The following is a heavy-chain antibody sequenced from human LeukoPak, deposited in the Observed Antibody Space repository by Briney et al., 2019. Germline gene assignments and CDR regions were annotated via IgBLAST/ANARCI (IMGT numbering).Heavy chain of an antibody. D-gene: IGHD3-22*01. CDR1: GGSISSYY. J-gene: IGHJ4*02. CDR3: ATLGNYCYDSSGTGDY. CDR2: IYYSGST. Sequence: SETLSLTCTVSGGSISSYYWSWIRQPPGKGLEWIGYIYYSGSTNYNPSLKSRVTISVDTSKNQFSLKLSSVTAADTAVYYCATLGNYCYDSSGTGDYWGQGTLVTVSS. V-gene: IGHV4-59*01.